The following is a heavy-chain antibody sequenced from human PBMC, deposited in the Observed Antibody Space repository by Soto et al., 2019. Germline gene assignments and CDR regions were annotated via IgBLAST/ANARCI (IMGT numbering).Heavy chain of an antibody. V-gene: IGHV4-30-4*01. CDR2: IHNSGRP. J-gene: IGHJ5*02. CDR1: GASIYNGGYF. CDR3: ARGPTTEKVDP. Sequence: QVQLQESGPGLVRPSQTLSLTCSVSGASIYNGGYFWSWIRQSPGKRLEWIGHIHNSGRPYNNPSLKSRVTISADTSMNQFAVALPSVSAADTPMDYCARGPTTEKVDPWGQGILVTVSS.